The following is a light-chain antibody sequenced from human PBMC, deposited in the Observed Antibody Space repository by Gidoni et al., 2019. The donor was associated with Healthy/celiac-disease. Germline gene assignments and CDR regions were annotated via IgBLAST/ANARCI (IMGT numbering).Light chain of an antibody. J-gene: IGLJ2*01. CDR2: QDS. CDR1: KLGDKY. Sequence: SYELTQPPSVSVSSGQTASITCSGYKLGDKYACWYQQKPGQSPVLVIYQDSKRPSGITERFSGSNSGNTATLTISGTQAMDEADYYCQAWDSSTHVVFGGGTKLTVL. V-gene: IGLV3-1*01. CDR3: QAWDSSTHVV.